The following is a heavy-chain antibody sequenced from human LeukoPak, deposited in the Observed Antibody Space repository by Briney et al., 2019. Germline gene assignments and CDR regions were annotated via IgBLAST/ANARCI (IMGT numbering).Heavy chain of an antibody. CDR3: ATSKYSGSY. Sequence: GGSLRLSCAASGFTFSSYAMGWVRQAPGKGLEWVSAISGSGGRIYYGASVKGRFTISRDSSKNTLNLQMNSLRAEDTAVYYCATSKYSGSYWGQGTLVTVSS. CDR2: ISGSGGRI. D-gene: IGHD1-26*01. J-gene: IGHJ4*02. V-gene: IGHV3-23*01. CDR1: GFTFSSYA.